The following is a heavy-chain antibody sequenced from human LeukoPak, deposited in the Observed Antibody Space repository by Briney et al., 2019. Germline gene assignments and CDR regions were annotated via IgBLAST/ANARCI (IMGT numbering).Heavy chain of an antibody. CDR1: GFTFSTYA. CDR2: ISNSGDST. V-gene: IGHV3-23*01. CDR3: VKDRCDRATCPEV. Sequence: GGSLRLSCAASGFTFSTYAMSWVRQAPGEGLQWVSGISNSGDSTYYLDSVKGRSTISRDNSKNTLHLQMSSLRAEDTALYYCVKDRCDRATCPEVWGQGTLVTVSS. D-gene: IGHD2-21*01. J-gene: IGHJ4*02.